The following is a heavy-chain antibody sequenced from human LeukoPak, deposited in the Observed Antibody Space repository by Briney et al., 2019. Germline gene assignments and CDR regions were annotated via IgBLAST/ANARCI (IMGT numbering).Heavy chain of an antibody. J-gene: IGHJ4*02. V-gene: IGHV3-48*03. CDR3: VKDSSSGSYFDY. CDR2: ISSGGATI. CDR1: GFSFSTYE. D-gene: IGHD3-10*01. Sequence: GGSLRLSCAASGFSFSTYEVTWVRQAPGKGLEWVSSISSGGATIYYADSVKGRFTISRDNSRNTLHLQMSSLRVEDTAVYYCVKDSSSGSYFDYWGQGTLVTVSS.